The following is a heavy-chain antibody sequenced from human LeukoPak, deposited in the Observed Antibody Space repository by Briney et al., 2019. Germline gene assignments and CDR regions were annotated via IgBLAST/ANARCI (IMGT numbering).Heavy chain of an antibody. J-gene: IGHJ4*02. D-gene: IGHD2-15*01. Sequence: PGGSLRLSCAASGFTFSSYAMSWVRQAPGKGLEWVSAISGSCGSTYYADSVKGRFTISRDNSKNTLYLQMNSLRAKDTAVYYCAKDPPWGSGGSCYDKYWGQATLVTVSS. CDR3: AKDPPWGSGGSCYDKY. CDR2: ISGSCGST. V-gene: IGHV3-23*01. CDR1: GFTFSSYA.